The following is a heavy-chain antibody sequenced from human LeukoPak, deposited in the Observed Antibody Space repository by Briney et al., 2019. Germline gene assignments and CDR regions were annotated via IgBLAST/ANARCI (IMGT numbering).Heavy chain of an antibody. J-gene: IGHJ5*02. Sequence: ASVKVSCKASGYTFTSYGISWVRQAPGQGLEWMRWISAYNGNTNYAQKLQGRVTMTTDTSTSTAYMELRSLRSDDTAVYYCARTDLYSSSDSNWFDPWGQGTLVTVSS. V-gene: IGHV1-18*01. CDR2: ISAYNGNT. CDR1: GYTFTSYG. D-gene: IGHD6-13*01. CDR3: ARTDLYSSSDSNWFDP.